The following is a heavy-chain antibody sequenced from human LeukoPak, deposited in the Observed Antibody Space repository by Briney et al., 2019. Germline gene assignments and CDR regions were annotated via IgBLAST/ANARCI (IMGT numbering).Heavy chain of an antibody. CDR1: GFTFSSYW. CDR3: ARVSGADYDGRGTFDY. CDR2: IKEDGSEK. J-gene: IGHJ4*02. V-gene: IGHV3-7*01. Sequence: TGGSLRLSCAASGFTFSSYWMTWVRQAPGKGLEWVANIKEDGSEKHYVDSLKGRFTISRDNAKNSLYLQMNSLRAEDTAVYYCARVSGADYDGRGTFDYWGQGTLVTVSS. D-gene: IGHD3-16*01.